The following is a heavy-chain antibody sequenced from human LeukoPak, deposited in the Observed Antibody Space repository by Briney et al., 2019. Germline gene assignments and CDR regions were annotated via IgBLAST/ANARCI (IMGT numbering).Heavy chain of an antibody. CDR2: ISSSGSTI. CDR3: ARTGGSYPYYFEY. V-gene: IGHV3-48*03. D-gene: IGHD1-26*01. CDR1: GFIFRSYE. Sequence: GGSLRLSCAASGFIFRSYEMNWVRQAPGEGLEWVSYISSSGSTIYYADSVKGRFTLSRDNAKNSLYLQMNSLRAEDTAVYYCARTGGSYPYYFEYWGQGTLVTVSS. J-gene: IGHJ4*02.